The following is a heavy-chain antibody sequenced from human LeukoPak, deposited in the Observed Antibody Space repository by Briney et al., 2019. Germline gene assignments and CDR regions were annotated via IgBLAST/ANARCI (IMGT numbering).Heavy chain of an antibody. CDR3: ASESPLYYGGNSGC. CDR1: GFTVSSNY. Sequence: PGGSLRLSCAASGFTVSSNYMSWVRQAPGKGLEYVSLIYSDDTTYYADSVKGRFTISRDNSKNTLYLQMNSLRAEDTAVYYCASESPLYYGGNSGCWGQRTLVTVSS. V-gene: IGHV3-53*01. D-gene: IGHD4-23*01. J-gene: IGHJ4*02. CDR2: IYSDDTT.